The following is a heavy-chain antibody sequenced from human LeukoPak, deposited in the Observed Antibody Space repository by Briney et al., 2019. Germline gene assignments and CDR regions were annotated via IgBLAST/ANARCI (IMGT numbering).Heavy chain of an antibody. Sequence: GVSLRLSCAASGFPFSDYYMTWIRQAPGKGLEWISYINSNGNTKSNTDSVRGRFTISRDNAKNSLYLQMNNLRADDTAVYYCARGGDYGDAFDYWGQGTLVTVSS. CDR2: INSNGNTK. D-gene: IGHD4-17*01. CDR3: ARGGDYGDAFDY. V-gene: IGHV3-11*04. CDR1: GFPFSDYY. J-gene: IGHJ4*02.